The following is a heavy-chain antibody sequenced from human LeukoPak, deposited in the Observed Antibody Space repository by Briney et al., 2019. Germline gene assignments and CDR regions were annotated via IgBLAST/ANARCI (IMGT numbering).Heavy chain of an antibody. CDR2: IYTSGST. V-gene: IGHV4-4*07. J-gene: IGHJ3*02. CDR3: ARGSVVATITDAFDI. CDR1: GGSISSYY. Sequence: SETLSLTCTVSGGSISSYYWSWLRQPAGKGLEWIGRIYTSGSTNYNPSLKSRVTMSVDTSKNQFSLKLGSVTAADTAVYYCARGSVVATITDAFDIWGQGTMVTVSS. D-gene: IGHD5-12*01.